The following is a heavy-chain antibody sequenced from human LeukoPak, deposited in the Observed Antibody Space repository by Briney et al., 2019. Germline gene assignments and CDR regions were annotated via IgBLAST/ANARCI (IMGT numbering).Heavy chain of an antibody. D-gene: IGHD2-8*02. CDR3: ASGGVYRGVAFDL. CDR2: INPTSGRA. J-gene: IGHJ3*01. V-gene: IGHV1-46*02. CDR1: GYIFNNFY. Sequence: ASVKVSCKASGYIFNNFYVHWVRQAPGQGLEWVGIINPTSGRASNAQKFQGRVTMTTDMSTSTLHMELTSLTSEDTAVYYCASGGVYRGVAFDLWGQGTLVTVSS.